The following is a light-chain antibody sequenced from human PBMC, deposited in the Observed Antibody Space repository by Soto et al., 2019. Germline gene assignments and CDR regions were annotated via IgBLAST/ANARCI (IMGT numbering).Light chain of an antibody. J-gene: IGKJ5*01. Sequence: EIVLTQSPGTLSLSPGERATLSCRASQSVSSSYLAWYQQKPGQAPRLLIYGASSRATGIPDRFSGSGSGTDFTLTISRLEPEDFAVYYCKQSGSSPPITFGQGTRLEIK. CDR3: KQSGSSPPIT. CDR2: GAS. CDR1: QSVSSSY. V-gene: IGKV3-20*01.